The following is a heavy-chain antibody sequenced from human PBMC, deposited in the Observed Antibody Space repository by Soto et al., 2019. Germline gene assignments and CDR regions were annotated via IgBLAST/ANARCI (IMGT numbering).Heavy chain of an antibody. V-gene: IGHV3-23*01. J-gene: IGHJ6*02. D-gene: IGHD2-2*01. CDR1: GFTFSNYA. CDR3: AKDIADIVVIPASISAYYALHV. Sequence: EVHLLESGGGLVQPGGSLRLSCAASGFTFSNYAMSWVRQAPGKGLQWVSAISGSGGSSYYADSVKGRFTISRDNSKNTLYLQLKSLRAEDTAVYYCAKDIADIVVIPASISAYYALHVWGQGTTVTVSS. CDR2: ISGSGGSS.